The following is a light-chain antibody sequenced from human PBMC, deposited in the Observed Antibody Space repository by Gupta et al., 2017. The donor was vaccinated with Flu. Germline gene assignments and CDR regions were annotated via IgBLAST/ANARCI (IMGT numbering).Light chain of an antibody. J-gene: IGKJ2*01. CDR3: QQHYTEYT. Sequence: DIVVTQSPDSLAVSLGERATINCRSSQSLLYTSNNKNYLTWYQQKPGQPPKLLIYWASTRESGVPDRFSGDGSGTEFTLTISRVQAEDVAVYYWQQHYTEYTFGQGTKLEIK. V-gene: IGKV4-1*01. CDR2: WAS. CDR1: QSLLYTSNNKNY.